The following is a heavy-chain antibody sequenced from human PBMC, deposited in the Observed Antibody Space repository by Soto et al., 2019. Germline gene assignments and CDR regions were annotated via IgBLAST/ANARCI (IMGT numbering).Heavy chain of an antibody. CDR1: GGSFSGYY. D-gene: IGHD2-2*01. V-gene: IGHV4-34*01. Sequence: PSETLSLTCAVYGGSFSGYYWSWIRQPPGKGLEWIGEINQSGSTNYNPSLKSRVTISVDTSKNQFSLKLSSVTAADTAVYYCARHLGDIVVVPAAWGFDPWGQGTLVTVSS. CDR3: ARHLGDIVVVPAAWGFDP. J-gene: IGHJ5*02. CDR2: INQSGST.